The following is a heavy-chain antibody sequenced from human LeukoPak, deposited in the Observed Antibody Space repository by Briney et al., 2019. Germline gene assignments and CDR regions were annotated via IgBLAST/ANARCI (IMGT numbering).Heavy chain of an antibody. CDR3: AKAQGYSSGNYFDY. CDR1: GFTFDDYA. CDR2: ISSSGSTI. V-gene: IGHV3-11*01. Sequence: PGGSLRLSCAASGFTFDDYAMHWVRQAPGKGLEWVSYISSSGSTIYYADSVKGRFTISRDNAKNSLYLQMNSLRAEDTAVYYCAKAQGYSSGNYFDYWGQGTLVTVSS. J-gene: IGHJ4*02. D-gene: IGHD6-19*01.